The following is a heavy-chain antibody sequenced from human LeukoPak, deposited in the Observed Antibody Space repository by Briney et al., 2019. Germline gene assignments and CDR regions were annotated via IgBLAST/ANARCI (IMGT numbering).Heavy chain of an antibody. V-gene: IGHV4-34*01. D-gene: IGHD5-12*01. CDR1: GGSFSGYY. CDR3: ARGARRRNGYSGYPRYYYGMDV. J-gene: IGHJ6*02. Sequence: SETLSLTCAVYGGSFSGYYWSWIRQPPGKGLEWIGEINHSGSTNYNPSLKSRVTISVDTSKNQFSLKLSSVTAADTAVYYCARGARRRNGYSGYPRYYYGMDVWGQGTTVTVSS. CDR2: INHSGST.